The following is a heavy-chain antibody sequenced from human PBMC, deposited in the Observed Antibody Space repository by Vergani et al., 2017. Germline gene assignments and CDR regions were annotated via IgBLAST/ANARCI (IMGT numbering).Heavy chain of an antibody. J-gene: IGHJ6*02. CDR1: GGSISSYY. V-gene: IGHV4-59*01. D-gene: IGHD2-15*01. Sequence: QVQLQESGPGLVKPSETLSLTCTVSGGSISSYYWSWIRQPPGKGLEWLGYIYYTGSTNYNPSLKSRVTISVDTCKNQFYQKLSSVTAADTDVYYCARNLGEWSGGSCYYYYGMDVWGQGTTVTVSS. CDR2: IYYTGST. CDR3: ARNLGEWSGGSCYYYYGMDV.